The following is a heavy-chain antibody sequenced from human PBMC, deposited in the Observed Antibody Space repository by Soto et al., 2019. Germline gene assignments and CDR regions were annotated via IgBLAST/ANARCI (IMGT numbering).Heavy chain of an antibody. D-gene: IGHD3-9*01. V-gene: IGHV3-21*01. CDR3: ARDPGGDIVTGLIHFDL. J-gene: IGHJ4*02. Sequence: GGSLRLSCEASGFTLSSYSMNWVRQVSGKGLVWVSSISSRSNYIYYEDSVKGRFSISRDNAKNSLYLQMSSLSDEDTAIYYCARDPGGDIVTGLIHFDLGGQRTQVTVSA. CDR2: ISSRSNYI. CDR1: GFTLSSYS.